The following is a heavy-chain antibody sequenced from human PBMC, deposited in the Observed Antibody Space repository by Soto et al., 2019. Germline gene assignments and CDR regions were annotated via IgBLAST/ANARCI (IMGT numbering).Heavy chain of an antibody. CDR1: GFTFXSYS. CDR2: ISYDGSNK. J-gene: IGHJ6*02. V-gene: IGHV3-30-3*01. D-gene: IGHD3-3*01. CDR3: ARDRRFLEWLRFYGMDV. Sequence: LRLSCAASGFTFXSYSMHWVRQAPGKGLEWVAVISYDGSNKYYADSVKGRFTISRDNSKNTLYLQMNSLRAEDTAVYYCARDRRFLEWLRFYGMDVWGQGTTVTVSS.